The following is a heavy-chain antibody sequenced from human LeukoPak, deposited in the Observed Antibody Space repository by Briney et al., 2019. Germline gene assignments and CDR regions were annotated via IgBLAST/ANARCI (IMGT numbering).Heavy chain of an antibody. D-gene: IGHD5-24*01. CDR2: IYYSGSA. J-gene: IGHJ5*02. Sequence: PGGSLRLSCAASGFTFSSYSMNWVRQPPGKGLEWIGSIYYSGSASYNPSLKSRVTISVDTSKNHFSLELKSLTVADTAVYYCANGAKFDPWGPGTLVTVSS. V-gene: IGHV4-39*02. CDR1: GFTFSSYSMN. CDR3: ANGAKFDP.